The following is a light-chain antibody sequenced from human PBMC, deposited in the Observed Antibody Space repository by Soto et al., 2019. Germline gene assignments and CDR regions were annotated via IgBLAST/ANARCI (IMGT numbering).Light chain of an antibody. CDR3: QQYSSSPLT. J-gene: IGKJ4*01. CDR1: QSVSSNY. CDR2: GAS. Sequence: EIVLTQSPGTLSLSPGERATLSCRASQSVSSNYLAWYQQKPGQAPRLLIYGASSKATGIPERFSGSGSGTEFTLTISRLEPEDFAVYHCQQYSSSPLTFGEGTQLEIK. V-gene: IGKV3-20*01.